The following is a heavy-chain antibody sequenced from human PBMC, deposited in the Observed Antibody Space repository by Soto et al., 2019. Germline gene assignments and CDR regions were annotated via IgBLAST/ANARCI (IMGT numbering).Heavy chain of an antibody. CDR1: GFTFGDYA. Sequence: GGSLRLSCTASGFTFGDYAMSWFRQAPGKGLEWVGFIRSNAYGGTTEYAASVKGRFTISRDDSKSIAYLQMNSLKTEDTAVYYCTRDRGAAVNGYYYYYGMDVWGQGTTVTVSS. CDR2: IRSNAYGGTT. CDR3: TRDRGAAVNGYYYYYGMDV. V-gene: IGHV3-49*03. J-gene: IGHJ6*02. D-gene: IGHD6-13*01.